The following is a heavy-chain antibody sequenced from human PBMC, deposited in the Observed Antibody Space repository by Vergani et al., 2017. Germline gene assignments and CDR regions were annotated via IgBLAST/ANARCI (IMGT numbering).Heavy chain of an antibody. CDR2: IKQDGSEK. CDR1: GFTFSSYW. D-gene: IGHD4-17*01. CDR3: AREGNSHDYGDYLSPVDV. V-gene: IGHV3-7*01. J-gene: IGHJ6*04. Sequence: EVQLLESGGGLVQPGGSLRLSCAASGFTFSSYWMSWVRQAPGKGLEWVANIKQDGSEKYYVDSVKGRFTISRDNAKNSLYLQMNSLRAEDTAVYYCAREGNSHDYGDYLSPVDVWGKGTTVTVSS.